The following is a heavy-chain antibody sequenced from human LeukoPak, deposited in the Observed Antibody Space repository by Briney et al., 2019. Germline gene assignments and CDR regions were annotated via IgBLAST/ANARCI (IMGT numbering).Heavy chain of an antibody. CDR2: VSAFNGHT. V-gene: IGHV1-18*01. Sequence: ASVKVSCKASNYTFTDYGINWVRQASGQGLEWVGWVSAFNGHTFYAQKFQGRITMTTDTSTSTAHMELRSLTSDDTAVYYCARALAVTGRGPRDFDFWGQGTLATVSS. J-gene: IGHJ4*02. CDR3: ARALAVTGRGPRDFDF. CDR1: NYTFTDYG. D-gene: IGHD6-19*01.